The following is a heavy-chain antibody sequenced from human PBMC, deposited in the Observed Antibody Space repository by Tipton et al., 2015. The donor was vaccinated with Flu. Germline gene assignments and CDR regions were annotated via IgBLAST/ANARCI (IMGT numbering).Heavy chain of an antibody. D-gene: IGHD3-22*01. CDR2: ISSNGDNT. Sequence: SLRLSCAASGFTFSDYAMHWVRQAPGKGLEYVSVISSNGDNTYYADSVKGRFTISRDNSKNTLFLQMSSLRAEDTAMYFCATDPDAFYYDTWAVDIWGQGTMLTVSS. CDR1: GFTFSDYA. CDR3: ATDPDAFYYDTWAVDI. V-gene: IGHV3-64*02. J-gene: IGHJ3*02.